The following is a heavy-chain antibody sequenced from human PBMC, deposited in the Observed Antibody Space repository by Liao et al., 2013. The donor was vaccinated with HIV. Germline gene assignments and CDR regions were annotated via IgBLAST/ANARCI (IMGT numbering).Heavy chain of an antibody. D-gene: IGHD3-22*01. Sequence: QVQLQQWGAGLLKPSETLSLTCAVYGGSFSGYYWSWIRQPPGKGLEWIGYIYYSGSTNYNPSLKSRVTISVDTSKNQFSLKLSSVTAADTAVYFCGRAGSFGSSAYCIDYWGQGTLVTVSS. J-gene: IGHJ4*02. CDR2: IYYSGST. V-gene: IGHV4-34*11. CDR1: GGSFSGYY. CDR3: GRAGSFGSSAYCIDY.